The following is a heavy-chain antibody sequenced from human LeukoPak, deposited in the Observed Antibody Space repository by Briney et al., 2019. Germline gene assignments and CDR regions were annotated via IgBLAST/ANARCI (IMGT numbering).Heavy chain of an antibody. CDR3: ARGPPHYTSSGGDFDP. Sequence: GGSLRLSCAASGFTFSTYSMNWVRQAPGKGLEWVTSISGDSAYIFYADSLRGRFTISRDNAKNSLSLQMSSLRAEDTAVYYCARGPPHYTSSGGDFDPWGQGTLVTVSS. J-gene: IGHJ5*02. CDR1: GFTFSTYS. D-gene: IGHD3-3*01. CDR2: ISGDSAYI. V-gene: IGHV3-21*01.